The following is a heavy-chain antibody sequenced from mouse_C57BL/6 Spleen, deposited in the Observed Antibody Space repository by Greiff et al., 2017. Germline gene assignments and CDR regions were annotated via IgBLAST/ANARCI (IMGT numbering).Heavy chain of an antibody. CDR1: GYTFTSYW. Sequence: QVQLQQPGAELVKPGASVKMSCKASGYTFTSYWITWVKQRPGQGLEWIGDIYPGSGSTNYNEKFKSKATLTVDTSSSTAYMQLSSLTSEDSAVYYCARTGGLRDYFDYWGQGTTLTVSS. J-gene: IGHJ2*01. CDR2: IYPGSGST. V-gene: IGHV1-55*01. CDR3: ARTGGLRDYFDY. D-gene: IGHD2-2*01.